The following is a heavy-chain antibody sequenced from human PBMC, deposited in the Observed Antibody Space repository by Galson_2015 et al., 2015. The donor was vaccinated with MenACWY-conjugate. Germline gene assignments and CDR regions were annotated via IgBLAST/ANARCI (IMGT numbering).Heavy chain of an antibody. D-gene: IGHD6-13*01. J-gene: IGHJ5*02. CDR3: GRDELSGSSSCPMFDP. Sequence: SLRLSCAASGFTFSSYAMHWVRQAPGKGLEWVAVISYDGSNKYYADSVKGRFTISRDNFKNTLYLQMNSLRAEDTAVYYCGRDELSGSSSCPMFDPWGQGTLVTVSS. CDR1: GFTFSSYA. V-gene: IGHV3-30*04. CDR2: ISYDGSNK.